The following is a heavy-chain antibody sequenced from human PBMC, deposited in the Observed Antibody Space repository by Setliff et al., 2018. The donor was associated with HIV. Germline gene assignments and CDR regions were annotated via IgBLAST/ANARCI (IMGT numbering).Heavy chain of an antibody. D-gene: IGHD3-22*01. CDR2: IYIGGST. CDR1: GFTVSSNY. J-gene: IGHJ4*02. CDR3: AKDVGTVSSGDYFDS. V-gene: IGHV3-66*01. Sequence: GGSLSLSCAASGFTVSSNYMSWVRQAPGKGLEWVSIIYIGGSTYYADSAKGRFTISRDNSKNTLYLEMSSLRAEDTSIYYCAKDVGTVSSGDYFDSWGQGTLVTVSS.